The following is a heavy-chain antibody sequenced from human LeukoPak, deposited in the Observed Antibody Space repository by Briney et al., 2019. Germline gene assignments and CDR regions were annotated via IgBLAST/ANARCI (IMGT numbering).Heavy chain of an antibody. CDR1: GFTFSDYY. V-gene: IGHV3-11*05. CDR3: ARAPMFRGVTHFDY. Sequence: GGSLRLSCAASGFTFSDYYMSWIRQAPGQGLEWVSFISSSSTCTNYADSLKGRFTISRDNAEKSLYLQMNSLRADATAEYYCARAPMFRGVTHFDYWGPGTLVTVSS. D-gene: IGHD3-10*01. CDR2: ISSSSTCT. J-gene: IGHJ4*02.